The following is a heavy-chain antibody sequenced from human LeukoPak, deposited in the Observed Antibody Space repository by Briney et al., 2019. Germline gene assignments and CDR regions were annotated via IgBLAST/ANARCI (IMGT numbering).Heavy chain of an antibody. D-gene: IGHD2-21*02. Sequence: SETLSLTCTVSGGSISSYYWSWLRQPPGKGLEWIGYVYYSGSTNYNPSLKSRVSISVDTSKNQFSLKLSSVTAADTAMYYCARRSVVTAITKDAFDIWGQGTMVTVSS. CDR3: ARRSVVTAITKDAFDI. J-gene: IGHJ3*02. V-gene: IGHV4-59*08. CDR2: VYYSGST. CDR1: GGSISSYY.